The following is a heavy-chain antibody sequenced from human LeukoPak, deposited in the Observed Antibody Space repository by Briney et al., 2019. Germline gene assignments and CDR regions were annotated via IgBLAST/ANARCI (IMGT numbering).Heavy chain of an antibody. J-gene: IGHJ4*02. D-gene: IGHD4-11*01. CDR3: ARDFNLGTTDSY. Sequence: PGRSLRLSCAASGFSFSAYGMHWVRQAPGKGLEWVAVISFDGSGKYYADSVKGRFTISRDDPKNTLDLQMNSLRAEDTAVHYCARDFNLGTTDSYWGQGTLVTVSS. CDR2: ISFDGSGK. V-gene: IGHV3-30*03. CDR1: GFSFSAYG.